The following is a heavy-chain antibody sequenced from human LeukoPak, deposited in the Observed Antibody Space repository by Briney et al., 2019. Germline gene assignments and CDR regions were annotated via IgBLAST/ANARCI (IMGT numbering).Heavy chain of an antibody. D-gene: IGHD3-22*01. Sequence: GGSLRLSCAASEFTFADYGMSWVRQTPGKGLEWVCGINRNGDITGCADFVKGRFTISRDNAKNSLYLQMNSLRAEDTAVYYCARGYYDSNAQLFDYWGQGTLVTVSS. CDR2: INRNGDIT. CDR1: EFTFADYG. V-gene: IGHV3-20*04. J-gene: IGHJ4*02. CDR3: ARGYYDSNAQLFDY.